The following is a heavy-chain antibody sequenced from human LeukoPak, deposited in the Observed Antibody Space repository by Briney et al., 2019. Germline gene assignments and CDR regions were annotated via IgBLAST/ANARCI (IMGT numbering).Heavy chain of an antibody. CDR1: GFTFYTYA. CDR3: AKDRPNFHENSGHYYRRDGDS. V-gene: IGHV3-23*01. CDR2: MCGTAGCT. J-gene: IGHJ5*01. D-gene: IGHD3-22*01. Sequence: GGSLTLSCPASGFTFYTYAMSWVRQAPGRGLEWVASMCGTAGCTFYPDSVKGRFTISRDNSKNVLYLRMNSLTAEDTAIYYCAKDRPNFHENSGHYYRRDGDSWGQGTLVSVSS.